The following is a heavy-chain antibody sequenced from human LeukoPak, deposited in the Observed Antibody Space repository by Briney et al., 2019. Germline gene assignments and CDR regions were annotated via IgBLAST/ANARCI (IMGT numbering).Heavy chain of an antibody. V-gene: IGHV1-18*01. CDR2: ISAYNGNT. D-gene: IGHD4-17*01. J-gene: IGHJ4*02. Sequence: ASVNVSCKASGYTFTSYGISWVRQAPGQGLEWMGWISAYNGNTNYAQKLQGRVTMTTDTYTSTAYMELRSLRSDGTAVYYCARGAYGTALDYWGEGTLVTVSS. CDR1: GYTFTSYG. CDR3: ARGAYGTALDY.